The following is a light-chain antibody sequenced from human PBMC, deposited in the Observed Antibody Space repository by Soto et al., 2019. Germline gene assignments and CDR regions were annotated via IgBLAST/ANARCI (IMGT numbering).Light chain of an antibody. Sequence: DIQLTQSPSTLSASVGDRVTITCRASQSISFWLAWYKQKPGKAPKVLIYGASSLQSGVPSRFSGSGSGREFTLTISSLQPDDFATYYCQQYNSHWATFGQGTKLEIK. V-gene: IGKV1-5*01. J-gene: IGKJ2*01. CDR2: GAS. CDR3: QQYNSHWAT. CDR1: QSISFW.